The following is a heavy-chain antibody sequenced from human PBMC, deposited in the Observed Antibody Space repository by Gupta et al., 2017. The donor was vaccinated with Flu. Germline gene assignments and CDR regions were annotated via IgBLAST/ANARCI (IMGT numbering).Heavy chain of an antibody. CDR2: ISGSGGST. CDR1: GSTFRSSA. Sequence: EVQLLESGGGLVQPGGSLRLSCAASGSTFRSSAMSWIRQAPGKGLEWVSAISGSGGSTYYADSVKGRFTISRDNSKNTLYLQMNSLRAEDTAVYDCAKAVRLLWAYFDYWGQGTLVTVSS. V-gene: IGHV3-23*01. J-gene: IGHJ4*02. D-gene: IGHD2-21*02. CDR3: AKAVRLLWAYFDY.